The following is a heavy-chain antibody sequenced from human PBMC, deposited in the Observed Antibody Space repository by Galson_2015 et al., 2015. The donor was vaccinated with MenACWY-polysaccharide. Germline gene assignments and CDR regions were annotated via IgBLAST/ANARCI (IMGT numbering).Heavy chain of an antibody. CDR3: ARTIQWLVHFDL. CDR1: GFSLSADW. D-gene: IGHD6-19*01. J-gene: IGHJ4*02. CDR2: IRPDGGEM. Sequence: SLRLSCAASGFSLSADWMNWVRQIPGKGLEWVANIRPDGGEMFYVDSVKGRFTISRDNAKNSLYLQMNNLRAEGTAVYYCARTIQWLVHFDLWGQGTLVTVSS. V-gene: IGHV3-7*01.